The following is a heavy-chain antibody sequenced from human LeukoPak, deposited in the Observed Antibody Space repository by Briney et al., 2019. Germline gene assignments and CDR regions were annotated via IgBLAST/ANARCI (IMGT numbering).Heavy chain of an antibody. D-gene: IGHD6-6*01. CDR1: DGSISSYY. CDR3: ARNVDSSSYHLDY. CDR2: IYYSGST. Sequence: SETLALTCTVSDGSISSYYWSWIRQPPGKGLEWIGYIYYSGSTNYNPSLKSRVTISVDTSKNQFSLKLSSVTAADTAVYYCARNVDSSSYHLDYWGQGTLVTVSS. V-gene: IGHV4-59*12. J-gene: IGHJ4*02.